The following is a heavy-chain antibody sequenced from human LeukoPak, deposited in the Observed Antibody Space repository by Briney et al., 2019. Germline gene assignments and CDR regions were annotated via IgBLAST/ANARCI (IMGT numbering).Heavy chain of an antibody. Sequence: PSETLSLTSAVSGGSISSSNWWSWVRQTPGKGLEWIGEIYYSGRTNYNPSLKNRVTISVDKSKNQFSLKLSSVTAADTAVYYCARTSGRELQYYYYYMDVWGKGTTVTISS. J-gene: IGHJ6*03. CDR2: IYYSGRT. D-gene: IGHD1-26*01. CDR1: GGSISSSNW. CDR3: ARTSGRELQYYYYYMDV. V-gene: IGHV4-4*02.